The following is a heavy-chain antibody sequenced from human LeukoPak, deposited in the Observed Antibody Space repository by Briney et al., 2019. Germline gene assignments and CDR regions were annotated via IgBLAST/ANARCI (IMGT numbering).Heavy chain of an antibody. Sequence: SETLSLTCAVSGGSISSGGYSWSWIRQPPGKGLEWIGYIYHIGSTYYNPSLKSRVTISVDRSKNQFSPKLSSVTAADTAVYFCARAGGTMVRGVIINDAFDIWGQGTMVTVSS. CDR3: ARAGGTMVRGVIINDAFDI. CDR1: GGSISSGGYS. J-gene: IGHJ3*02. V-gene: IGHV4-30-2*01. D-gene: IGHD3-10*01. CDR2: IYHIGST.